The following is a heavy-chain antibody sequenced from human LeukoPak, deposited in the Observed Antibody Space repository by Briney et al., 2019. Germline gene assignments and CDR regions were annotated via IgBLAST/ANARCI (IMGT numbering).Heavy chain of an antibody. V-gene: IGHV4-4*07. CDR1: GGSISSYY. CDR2: IYTSGST. Sequence: SETLSLTCTVSGGSISSYYWSWIRQPAGKGLEWIWRIYTSGSTNYNPSLKSRVTMSVDTSKNQFSLKLSSVTAADTAVYYCARDGYYYYYYYMDVWGKGTTVTVSS. J-gene: IGHJ6*03. CDR3: ARDGYYYYYYYMDV.